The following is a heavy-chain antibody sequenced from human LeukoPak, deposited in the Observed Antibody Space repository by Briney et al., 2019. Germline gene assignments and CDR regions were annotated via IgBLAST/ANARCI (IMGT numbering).Heavy chain of an antibody. V-gene: IGHV3-48*03. J-gene: IGHJ4*02. CDR2: INSGGDSI. Sequence: PGGSLRLSCAASGFTVSSNHVTWVRLAPGKGLEWVSYINSGGDSIYYADSVKGRFTMSRDNAENSLILQMNSLRAEDTALYYCARERLSCGGDCLDDWGQGTLVTVSS. CDR1: GFTVSSNH. CDR3: ARERLSCGGDCLDD. D-gene: IGHD2-21*02.